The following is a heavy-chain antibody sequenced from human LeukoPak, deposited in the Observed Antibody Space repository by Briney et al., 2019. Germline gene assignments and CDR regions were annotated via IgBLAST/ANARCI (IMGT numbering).Heavy chain of an antibody. V-gene: IGHV4-31*03. J-gene: IGHJ4*02. CDR3: ARDGPYGSGSYLSPFDY. Sequence: PSETLSLTCTVSGGSISSGGYYWSWIRQHPGKGLEWIGYIYYSGSTYYNPSLKSRVTISVDTSKNQFSLKLSSVTAADTAVYYCARDGPYGSGSYLSPFDYWGQGTLVTVSS. D-gene: IGHD3-10*01. CDR1: GGSISSGGYY. CDR2: IYYSGST.